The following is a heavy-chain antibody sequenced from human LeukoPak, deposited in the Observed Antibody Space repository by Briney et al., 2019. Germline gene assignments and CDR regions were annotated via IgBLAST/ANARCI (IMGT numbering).Heavy chain of an antibody. Sequence: ASVKVSCXASGYTFTGYYMHWVRQAPGQGLEWMGRINPNSGGTNYAQKFQGRVTMTRDTSISTAYMELSRLRSDDTAVYYCARDLTYSGYDQVDYWGQGPLVTVSS. CDR3: ARDLTYSGYDQVDY. CDR1: GYTFTGYY. D-gene: IGHD5-12*01. J-gene: IGHJ4*02. V-gene: IGHV1-2*06. CDR2: INPNSGGT.